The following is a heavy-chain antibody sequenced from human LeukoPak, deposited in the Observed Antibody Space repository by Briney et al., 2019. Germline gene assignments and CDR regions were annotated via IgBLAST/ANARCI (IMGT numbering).Heavy chain of an antibody. CDR2: IYYSGST. J-gene: IGHJ6*03. V-gene: IGHV4-39*01. Sequence: PSETLSLTCTVSGGSISSSSYYWGWIRQPPGKGLEWVGSIYYSGSTYYNPSLKSRVTISVDTSKNQFSLKLSSVTAADTAVYYCARMPAVRGVIITSPTYMDVWGKGTTVTVSS. D-gene: IGHD3-10*01. CDR1: GGSISSSSYY. CDR3: ARMPAVRGVIITSPTYMDV.